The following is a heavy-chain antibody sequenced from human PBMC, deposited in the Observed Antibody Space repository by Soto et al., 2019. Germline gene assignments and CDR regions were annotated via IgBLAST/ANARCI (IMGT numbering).Heavy chain of an antibody. J-gene: IGHJ4*02. CDR2: ISGSGGST. CDR3: AKAAYSQPSVFDY. D-gene: IGHD2-15*01. Sequence: GGSLRLSWAASGRTFSSHAMSWIRQAPGKGLEWVSAISGSGGSTYYADSVKGRFTISRDNSKNTLYLQMNSLRAEDTAVYYCAKAAYSQPSVFDYWGQGTLVTVSS. V-gene: IGHV3-23*01. CDR1: GRTFSSHA.